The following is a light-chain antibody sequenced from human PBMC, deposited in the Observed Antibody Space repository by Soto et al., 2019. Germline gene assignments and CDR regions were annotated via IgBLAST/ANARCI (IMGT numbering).Light chain of an antibody. V-gene: IGLV2-14*03. Sequence: QSVLTQPASVSGSPGQSITISCTGTSSDIGGYNFVSWYQHHPGKAPRLIIFGVSDRPSGVSDRFSGSKSGNTASLTISGLQAEDEADYYCSSYISSSSPYVFG. CDR1: SSDIGGYNF. CDR3: SSYISSSSPYV. J-gene: IGLJ1*01. CDR2: GVS.